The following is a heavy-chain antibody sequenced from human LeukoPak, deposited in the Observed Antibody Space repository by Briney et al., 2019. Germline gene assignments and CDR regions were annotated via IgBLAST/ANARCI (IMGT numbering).Heavy chain of an antibody. J-gene: IGHJ5*02. Sequence: SGGSLRLSCAVSGFTVSSNYMSWVRQAPGKGLEWVSVIYSGGNTYYANSVKGRFTISRDNSNNTLYLHMNSLSAEDTAVYYCARVREGFGNWFDPWGQGTLVTVSS. CDR3: ARVREGFGNWFDP. D-gene: IGHD3-10*01. CDR1: GFTVSSNY. CDR2: IYSGGNT. V-gene: IGHV3-53*01.